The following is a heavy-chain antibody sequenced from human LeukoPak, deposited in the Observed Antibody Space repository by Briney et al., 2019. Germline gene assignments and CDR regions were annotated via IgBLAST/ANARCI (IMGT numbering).Heavy chain of an antibody. CDR3: ARAGPENLNWRYYIDL. Sequence: SETLSLTCTVSGDSINKYFWSWLRQSLVKGLEWIGYISHTGSTNYSPSLKSRVTISLDKSNNQFSLRLSSMTPADTAVYYCARAGPENLNWRYYIDLWGQGVLVTVSS. D-gene: IGHD1-1*01. CDR2: ISHTGST. J-gene: IGHJ4*02. CDR1: GDSINKYF. V-gene: IGHV4-59*01.